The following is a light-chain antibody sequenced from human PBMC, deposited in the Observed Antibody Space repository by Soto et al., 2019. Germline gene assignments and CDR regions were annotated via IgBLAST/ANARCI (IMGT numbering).Light chain of an antibody. CDR1: SSTIGKNY. CDR3: GTWDSSLRAGV. V-gene: IGLV1-51*02. CDR2: EDY. J-gene: IGLJ3*02. Sequence: QSVLTQPPSVSAAPGQKVTISCSGSSSTIGKNYVFWYQQLPGTTPNLLIYEDYKRPSGIPDRFSGAKSGTSATLGITGLQTGDEADYYCGTWDSSLRAGVFGGGTKVTVL.